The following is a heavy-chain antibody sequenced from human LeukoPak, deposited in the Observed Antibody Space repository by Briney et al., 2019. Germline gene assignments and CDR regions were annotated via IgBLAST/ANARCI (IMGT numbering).Heavy chain of an antibody. CDR2: ISSSSSYI. D-gene: IGHD2-15*01. V-gene: IGHV3-21*01. J-gene: IGHJ4*02. CDR1: GFTFSSYS. CDR3: ARTCSGGSCSVLFSY. Sequence: GGSLRLSCAASGFTFSSYSMNWVRQAPGKGLEWVSSISSSSSYIYYADSVKGRFTISRDNAKNSLYPQMNSLRAEDTAVYYCARTCSGGSCSVLFSYWGQGTLVTVSS.